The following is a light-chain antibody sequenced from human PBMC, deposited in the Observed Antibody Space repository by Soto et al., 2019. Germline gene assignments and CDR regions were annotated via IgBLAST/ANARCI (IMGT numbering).Light chain of an antibody. CDR1: QTVNTW. J-gene: IGKJ1*01. Sequence: DIQMTQSPSTLSASVGDGVTITCRASQTVNTWLAWYQQKPGKAPKVLIFDASSLKTGVPSRFSGSGSGTKFTLTIASLQPDDFATYYCQQYTSYSRAFGQGTKVDIK. V-gene: IGKV1-5*01. CDR3: QQYTSYSRA. CDR2: DAS.